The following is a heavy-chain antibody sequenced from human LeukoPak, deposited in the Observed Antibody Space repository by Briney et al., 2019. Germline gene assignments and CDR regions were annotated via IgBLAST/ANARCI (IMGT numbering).Heavy chain of an antibody. V-gene: IGHV4-38-2*01. Sequence: SETLSLTCAVSGYSISSGYYWGWIRQPPGKGLEWIGSIYHSGSTYYNPSLKSRVTISVDTSKNQFSLKLRSVTAADTAVYYCARSDSSGYFDYWGQGTLVTVSS. CDR1: GYSISSGYY. J-gene: IGHJ4*02. CDR2: IYHSGST. CDR3: ARSDSSGYFDY. D-gene: IGHD3-22*01.